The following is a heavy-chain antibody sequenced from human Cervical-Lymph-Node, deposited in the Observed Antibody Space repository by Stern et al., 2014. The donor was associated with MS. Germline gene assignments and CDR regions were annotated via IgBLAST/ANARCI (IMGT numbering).Heavy chain of an antibody. CDR3: AREASSTWWKGGSSYYFDY. Sequence: VQLVESGPGLVKPSLTLSLTCTVSAGSISSGSYYWSWIRQPAGKGLEWIGHIYTSGTTHYNPSLKSRVTISVATSKNPFSLKMPSVTAADTAVYYCAREASSTWWKGGSSYYFDYWGQGTLVTVSS. J-gene: IGHJ4*02. D-gene: IGHD6-13*01. V-gene: IGHV4-61*02. CDR1: AGSISSGSYY. CDR2: IYTSGTT.